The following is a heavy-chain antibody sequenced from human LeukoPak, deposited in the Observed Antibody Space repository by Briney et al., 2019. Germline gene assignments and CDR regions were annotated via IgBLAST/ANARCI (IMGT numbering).Heavy chain of an antibody. CDR3: ARRGVVPAVFDY. CDR2: INHSGST. CDR1: GGSFSGYY. Sequence: SETLSLTCAVYGGSFSGYYWGWIHQPPGKGLEWIGEINHSGSTNYNPSLKSRVTISVDTSKNQFSLKLSSVTAADTAVYYCARRGVVPAVFDYWGQGTLVTVSS. D-gene: IGHD2-2*01. J-gene: IGHJ4*02. V-gene: IGHV4-34*01.